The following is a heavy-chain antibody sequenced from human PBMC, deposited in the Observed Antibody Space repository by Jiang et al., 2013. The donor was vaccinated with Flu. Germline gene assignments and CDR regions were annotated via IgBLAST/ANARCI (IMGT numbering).Heavy chain of an antibody. CDR2: MYTSGST. V-gene: IGHV4-61*02. Sequence: GPGLVKPSQTLSLTCTVSGGSISSGSYYWSWIRQPAGKGLEWIGRMYTSGSTNYNPSLKSRVTISVDTSKNQFSLNLSSVTAADTAVYYCAREVMVRGAVVWLDPWAREPRSPSP. CDR3: AREVMVRGAVVWLDP. D-gene: IGHD3-10*01. CDR1: GGSISSGSYY. J-gene: IGHJ5*02.